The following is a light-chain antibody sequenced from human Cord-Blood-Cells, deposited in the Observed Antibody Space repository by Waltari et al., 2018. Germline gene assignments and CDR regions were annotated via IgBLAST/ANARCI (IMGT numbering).Light chain of an antibody. CDR3: QQYNSYPYT. CDR2: DAS. J-gene: IGKJ2*01. Sequence: DIHMTQSPSTLSASVDDRVTITCRASQSISSWLAWYQQKPGKAPKLLIYDASSLESGVPSRFSGSGSGTEFTLTISSLQPDEFATYYCQQYNSYPYTFGQGTKLEIK. CDR1: QSISSW. V-gene: IGKV1-5*01.